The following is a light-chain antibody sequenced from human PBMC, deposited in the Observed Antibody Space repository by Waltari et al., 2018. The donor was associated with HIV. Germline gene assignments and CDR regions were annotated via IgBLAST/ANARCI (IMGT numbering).Light chain of an antibody. CDR2: DVS. Sequence: QSTLTQPASVSGSPGQSITISCTGTSSDVGGYNYVSWYQQHPGKAPKLMIYDVSNRPSWVSTRFFGSKAGNTASLTISELQAEDEADYYCSSYTSSSTLVFGGGTKLTVL. V-gene: IGLV2-14*03. J-gene: IGLJ3*02. CDR3: SSYTSSSTLV. CDR1: SSDVGGYNY.